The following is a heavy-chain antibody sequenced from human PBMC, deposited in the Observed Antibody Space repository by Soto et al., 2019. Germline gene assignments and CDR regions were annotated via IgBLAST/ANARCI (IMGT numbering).Heavy chain of an antibody. Sequence: QLQLQESGSGLVKPSQTLSLTCAVSGGSISSGGYSWSWIRQPPGKGLEWIGYIYHSGSTYYNPYLQSRVTISGDRSKNQFSLKLSSVTAAATAVYYCASAGGLGAVAAAYWGQGTLVTVSS. CDR2: IYHSGST. V-gene: IGHV4-30-2*01. CDR1: GGSISSGGYS. D-gene: IGHD6-19*01. J-gene: IGHJ4*02. CDR3: ASAGGLGAVAAAY.